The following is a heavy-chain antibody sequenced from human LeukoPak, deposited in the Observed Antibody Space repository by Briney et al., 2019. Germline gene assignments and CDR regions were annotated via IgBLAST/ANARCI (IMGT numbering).Heavy chain of an antibody. V-gene: IGHV4-59*08. J-gene: IGHJ4*02. Sequence: SETLSLTCTVSGGSISSYYWNWIRQPPGKGLEWIGNIYYSGSTNYNPSLKSRVTISIDTSKSQFSLRLSSVTAADTAVYYCASNRGQWLFSDWGQGTLVTVSS. CDR3: ASNRGQWLFSD. D-gene: IGHD6-19*01. CDR2: IYYSGST. CDR1: GGSISSYY.